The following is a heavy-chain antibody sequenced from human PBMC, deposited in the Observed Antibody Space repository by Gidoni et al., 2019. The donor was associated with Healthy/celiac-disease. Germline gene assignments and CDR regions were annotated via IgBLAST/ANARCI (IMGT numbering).Heavy chain of an antibody. CDR2: KYYRSKWYT. Sequence: QVQLQQSGPGLVKPSQTLSLSCAISGDCVPSNSPAWHWIRQSPSRGIEWLGRKYYRSKWYTDYAVSVKSRITINQDTSKNQFSLQMNAVTPENTAVDYCASDVGGGYSSSWYNWFDPWGQGTLVTVSS. J-gene: IGHJ5*02. D-gene: IGHD6-13*01. CDR3: ASDVGGGYSSSWYNWFDP. CDR1: GDCVPSNSPA. V-gene: IGHV6-1*01.